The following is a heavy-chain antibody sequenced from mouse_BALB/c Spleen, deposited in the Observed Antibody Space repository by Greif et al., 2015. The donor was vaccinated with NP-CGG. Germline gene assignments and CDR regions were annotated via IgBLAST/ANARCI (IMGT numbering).Heavy chain of an antibody. D-gene: IGHD4-1*01. CDR3: ATGTYFDV. J-gene: IGHJ1*01. Sequence: VQLQESGAEPAKPGASVKMSCKASGYTFTSYGMHWVKQRPGQGLEWIGYINPSTGYTEYNQKFKDKATLTADKSSSTAYMQLSSLTSEDSAVYYCATGTYFDVWGAGTTATVSS. CDR1: GYTFTSYG. CDR2: INPSTGYT. V-gene: IGHV1-4*01.